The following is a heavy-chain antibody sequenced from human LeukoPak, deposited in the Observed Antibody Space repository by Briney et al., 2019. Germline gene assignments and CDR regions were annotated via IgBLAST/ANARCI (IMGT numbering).Heavy chain of an antibody. J-gene: IGHJ3*02. CDR1: GASINSGSNY. Sequence: SETLSLTCRVSGASINSGSNYWGWIRQPPGKTLEWIGSIYSSGSTYYNPSLKSRVIIMIDTPKNHFSLTLSSVTAADTAVYYCAREGYDSSGYPYDAFDIWGQGTMVTVSS. CDR2: IYSSGST. D-gene: IGHD3-22*01. CDR3: AREGYDSSGYPYDAFDI. V-gene: IGHV4-39*07.